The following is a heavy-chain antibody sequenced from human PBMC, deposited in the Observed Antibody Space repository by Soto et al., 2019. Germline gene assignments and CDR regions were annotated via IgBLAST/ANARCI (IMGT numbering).Heavy chain of an antibody. Sequence: ASVKVSCKASGYIFSSHGIYWVRQAPGQGRQWMGIINPGGGRTAYAQKFQGRVTLTRDMSTRTVYMELTSLTYDDTAVYYCARDGSGPGATYVMDVWGQGTTVNVSS. CDR1: GYIFSSHG. J-gene: IGHJ6*02. D-gene: IGHD2-2*01. CDR2: INPGGGRT. CDR3: ARDGSGPGATYVMDV. V-gene: IGHV1-46*01.